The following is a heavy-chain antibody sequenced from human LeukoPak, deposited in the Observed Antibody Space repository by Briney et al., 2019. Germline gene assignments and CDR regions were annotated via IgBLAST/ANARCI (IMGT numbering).Heavy chain of an antibody. CDR3: AKDSGTGAFDI. J-gene: IGHJ3*02. CDR1: GFTFSSYG. Sequence: PGGSLRLSCAASGFTFSSYGMHWVRQAPGKGLEWVAVISYDGSNKYYADSVKGRFTISRDNSKNTLYLQMNSLRAEDTAVYYCAKDSGTGAFDIWGQGTMVTVSS. CDR2: ISYDGSNK. D-gene: IGHD2-8*02. V-gene: IGHV3-30*18.